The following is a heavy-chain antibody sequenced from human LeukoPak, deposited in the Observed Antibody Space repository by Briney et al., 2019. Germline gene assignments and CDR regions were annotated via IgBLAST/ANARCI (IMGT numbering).Heavy chain of an antibody. Sequence: GGSLRLSCAASGFTFSSYAMSWVRQAPGKGLEWVSAISGSDDSTYYADSVTGRFTISRDNSKNTLYLQMNSLRAEDTAVYYCAKGPSGSYSDFWGQGTLVTVSS. J-gene: IGHJ4*02. V-gene: IGHV3-23*01. CDR3: AKGPSGSYSDF. D-gene: IGHD1-26*01. CDR1: GFTFSSYA. CDR2: ISGSDDST.